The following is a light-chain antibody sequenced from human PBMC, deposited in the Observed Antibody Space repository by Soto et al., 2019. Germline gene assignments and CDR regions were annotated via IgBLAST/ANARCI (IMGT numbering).Light chain of an antibody. CDR1: QSVSSSY. J-gene: IGKJ1*01. V-gene: IGKV3-20*01. CDR2: GAS. CDR3: QQYHYSPWT. Sequence: VLTQSPGTLSLSPGERAALSCRASQSVSSSYLAWYQQKPGQTPRLLIYGASSRATGIPDRFSGSGSGTDFTLTISRLEPEDFAVYYCQQYHYSPWTFGRGTKVEVK.